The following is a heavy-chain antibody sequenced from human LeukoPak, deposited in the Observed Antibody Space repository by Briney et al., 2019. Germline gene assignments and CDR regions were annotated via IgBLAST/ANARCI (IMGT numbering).Heavy chain of an antibody. J-gene: IGHJ6*03. Sequence: SQTLSLTCTVSGGSISSGSYYWSWIRQPPGKGLEWIGYIYYSGSTNYNPSLKSRVTISLDTSKNQFSLKLSSVTAADTAVYYCARERDYYYMDVWGKGTTVTVSS. CDR2: IYYSGST. V-gene: IGHV4-61*01. CDR1: GGSISSGSYY. CDR3: ARERDYYYMDV.